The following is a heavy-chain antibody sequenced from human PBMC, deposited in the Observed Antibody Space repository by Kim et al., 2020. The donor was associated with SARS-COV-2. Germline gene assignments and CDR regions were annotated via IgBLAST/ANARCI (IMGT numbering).Heavy chain of an antibody. CDR3: AREPPPEYYDGSGHSLDY. CDR2: VNPTGGTT. CDR1: GYTFSTYY. D-gene: IGHD3-22*01. Sequence: ASVKVSCKASGYTFSTYYMHWVRHAPGQGLEWLGVVNPTGGTTSYPQKFQGRVTLTADASTNTAYMELTSRTSEDTAIYYCAREPPPEYYDGSGHSLDYWGQGALVTVSS. V-gene: IGHV1-46*01. J-gene: IGHJ4*02.